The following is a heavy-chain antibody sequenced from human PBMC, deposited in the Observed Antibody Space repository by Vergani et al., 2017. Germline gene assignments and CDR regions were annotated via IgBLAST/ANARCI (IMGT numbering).Heavy chain of an antibody. V-gene: IGHV4-39*01. J-gene: IGHJ5*02. Sequence: QLQLQESGPGLVKPSETLSLTCTVSGGSISSSSDYWGWMRQPPGKGLEWIGSIYYSGSTYYNPSLKSGVTISVDTSKNQFSMKLSSVTAADTAVYYCARSCIAARPSCWFDPWGQGTLVTVSS. CDR3: ARSCIAARPSCWFDP. CDR2: IYYSGST. CDR1: GGSISSSSDY. D-gene: IGHD6-6*01.